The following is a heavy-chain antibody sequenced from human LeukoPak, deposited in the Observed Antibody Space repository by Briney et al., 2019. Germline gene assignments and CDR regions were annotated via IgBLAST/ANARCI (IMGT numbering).Heavy chain of an antibody. D-gene: IGHD1-26*01. CDR3: ARETADVGPTNA. CDR2: NSSSGSI. CDR1: GDSIRSGDYY. J-gene: IGHJ4*02. V-gene: IGHV4-61*02. Sequence: SETLSLTCTVSGDSIRSGDYYWTWVWKPAGKGLQRNGRNSSSGSINYNPYLKSRVTISVDQYQNQFSLELSALTAADRSVYYCARETADVGPTNAWGQGTLVTVTS.